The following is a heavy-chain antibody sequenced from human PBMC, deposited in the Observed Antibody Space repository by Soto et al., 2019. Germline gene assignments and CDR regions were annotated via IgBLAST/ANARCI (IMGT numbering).Heavy chain of an antibody. CDR3: AKTAITMIVVVSRPYYFDY. CDR2: ISGSGGST. V-gene: IGHV3-23*01. D-gene: IGHD3-22*01. J-gene: IGHJ4*02. Sequence: GGSLRLSCAASGFTFSSYAMSWVRQAPGKGLEWVSAISGSGGSTYYADSVKGRFTISRDNSKNTLYLQMNSLRAEDTAVYYCAKTAITMIVVVSRPYYFDYWGQGTLVTVSS. CDR1: GFTFSSYA.